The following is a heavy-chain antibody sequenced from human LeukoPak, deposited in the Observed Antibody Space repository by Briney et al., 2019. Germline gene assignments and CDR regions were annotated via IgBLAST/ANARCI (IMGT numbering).Heavy chain of an antibody. V-gene: IGHV4-34*01. Sequence: SETLSLTYAVYGGSFRGYYWSCIRHPPGETLEWCVEINHSGSTTDNPPPKSRVTISVDTSKSQFSLKLSSVTAADTAVYYCASLPYYYDSSGYYYFSFDYWGQGTLVTVSS. CDR2: INHSGST. CDR3: ASLPYYYDSSGYYYFSFDY. D-gene: IGHD3-22*01. J-gene: IGHJ4*02. CDR1: GGSFRGYY.